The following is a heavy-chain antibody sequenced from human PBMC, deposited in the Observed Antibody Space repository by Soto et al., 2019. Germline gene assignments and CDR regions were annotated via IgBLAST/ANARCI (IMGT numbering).Heavy chain of an antibody. CDR2: IIPIFGTA. V-gene: IGHV1-69*13. Sequence: QVQLVQSGAEVKKPGASVKVSCKASGYTFTSYAMHWVRQAPGQRLEWMGGIIPIFGTANYAQKFQGRVTITADESTSTAYMELSSLRSEDTAVYYCARGNTVPDYWGQGTLVTVSS. J-gene: IGHJ4*02. D-gene: IGHD4-17*01. CDR3: ARGNTVPDY. CDR1: GYTFTSYA.